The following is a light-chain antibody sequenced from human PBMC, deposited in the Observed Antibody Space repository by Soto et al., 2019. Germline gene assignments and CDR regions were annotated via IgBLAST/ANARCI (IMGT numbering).Light chain of an antibody. CDR3: MQALQTPIT. J-gene: IGKJ5*01. V-gene: IGKV2-28*01. Sequence: DFVMTQSPLSLPVTPGEPASISCRSSQSLLHSNGYNYLDWYLQKPGQSPQLLIYLGSNRASGVPDRFSGSGSGTDFTLKISRVEAEDVGVYYCMQALQTPITFGQGTRLETK. CDR2: LGS. CDR1: QSLLHSNGYNY.